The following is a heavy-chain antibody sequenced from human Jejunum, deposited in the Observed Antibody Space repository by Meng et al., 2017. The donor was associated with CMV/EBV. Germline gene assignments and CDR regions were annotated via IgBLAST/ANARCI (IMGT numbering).Heavy chain of an antibody. CDR3: GKERTGYYIQH. J-gene: IGHJ1*01. D-gene: IGHD3/OR15-3a*01. V-gene: IGHV3-30*02. CDR2: IAHDGSKQ. CDR1: GFIFSHYA. Sequence: QVQLVESGGGVVQPGGSLRLSCAASGFIFSHYAMHWVRQAPGKGLEWVALIAHDGSKQYYVDSVNGRFTISRDSSKNTLYLQMNSLRAEDTAVYYCGKERTGYYIQHWGQGTLGTVSS.